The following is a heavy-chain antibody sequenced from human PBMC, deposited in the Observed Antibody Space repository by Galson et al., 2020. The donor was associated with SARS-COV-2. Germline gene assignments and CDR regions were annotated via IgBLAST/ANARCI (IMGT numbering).Heavy chain of an antibody. D-gene: IGHD6-19*01. V-gene: IGHV4-39*07. CDR1: GGTIRSRNYY. J-gene: IGHJ5*02. Sequence: SETLSLTCTVSGGTIRSRNYYWGWIGQPPGKGLEWIGSVLNSGTTHYSPSLQRRVTISVDTTKNQFYLKLNSVTADDTAMYYCARDATSSGAYSWFDPWGQGTLVTVSS. CDR3: ARDATSSGAYSWFDP. CDR2: VLNSGTT.